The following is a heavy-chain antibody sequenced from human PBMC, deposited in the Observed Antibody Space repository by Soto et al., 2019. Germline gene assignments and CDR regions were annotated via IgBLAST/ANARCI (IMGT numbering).Heavy chain of an antibody. D-gene: IGHD3-10*01. CDR3: ARDYYASGSQYNPLDY. V-gene: IGHV3-33*01. CDR2: IWYDGSKK. CDR1: GFTFITYG. J-gene: IGHJ4*02. Sequence: QVQLVESGGGVVQPGGSLRLSCAASGFTFITYGMHWVRQAPGKGLEWVAVIWYDGSKKYYADSVKGRFTISRDNSKNTLYLQMNSLRVEDTAVYYCARDYYASGSQYNPLDYWGQGPLVTVSS.